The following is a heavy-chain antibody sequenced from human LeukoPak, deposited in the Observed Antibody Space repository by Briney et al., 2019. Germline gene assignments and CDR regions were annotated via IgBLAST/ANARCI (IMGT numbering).Heavy chain of an antibody. D-gene: IGHD6-13*01. CDR3: AREWQQLVYDY. Sequence: SETLSLTCTVSGGSISSYYWSWIRQPPGKGLEWIGYIYYSGSTNYNPSLKSRVTISVDTSKNQFSLKLSSVTAADTAVYYCAREWQQLVYDYWGQGTLVTVSS. V-gene: IGHV4-59*01. CDR1: GGSISSYY. CDR2: IYYSGST. J-gene: IGHJ4*02.